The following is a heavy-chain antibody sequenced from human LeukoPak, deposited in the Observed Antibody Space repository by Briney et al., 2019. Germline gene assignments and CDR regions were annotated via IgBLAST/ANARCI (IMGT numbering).Heavy chain of an antibody. V-gene: IGHV4-39*07. CDR3: ARDQGGATVWDAFDI. J-gene: IGHJ3*02. D-gene: IGHD1-26*01. CDR2: IYYSGST. Sequence: PSETLSLTCTVSGGSISSSSYYWGWIRQPPGTGLEWIGSIYYSGSTYYNPSLKSRVTISVDTSKNQFSLKLSSVTAADTAVYYCARDQGGATVWDAFDIWGQGTMVTVSS. CDR1: GGSISSSSYY.